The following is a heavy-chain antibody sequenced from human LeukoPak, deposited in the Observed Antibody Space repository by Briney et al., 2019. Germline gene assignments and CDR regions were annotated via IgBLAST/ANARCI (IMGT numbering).Heavy chain of an antibody. CDR1: GFTFSSFE. V-gene: IGHV3-48*03. CDR2: ISSGGTTI. CDR3: AELGITMIGGV. Sequence: PGGSLRLSCAASGFTFSSFEMNWVRQAPGKGLEWVSYISSGGTTIYYADSVKGRFTISRDNAKNSLYLQMNSLRAEDTAVYYCAELGITMIGGVWGKGTTVTISS. J-gene: IGHJ6*04. D-gene: IGHD3-10*02.